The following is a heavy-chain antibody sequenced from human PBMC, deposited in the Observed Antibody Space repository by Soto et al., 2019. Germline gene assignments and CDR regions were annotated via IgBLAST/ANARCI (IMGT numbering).Heavy chain of an antibody. J-gene: IGHJ6*02. D-gene: IGHD6-25*01. CDR1: GFTFSSYA. Sequence: QVQLVEPGGGVVQPGRSLRLSCAASGFTFSSYAMHWVRQAPGKGLEWVAVISYDGSNKYYADSVKGRFTISRDNSKNTLYVQLNSLRAEDTAVYYRARSQRYYGMDVWGQGTTVTVSS. V-gene: IGHV3-30-3*01. CDR2: ISYDGSNK. CDR3: ARSQRYYGMDV.